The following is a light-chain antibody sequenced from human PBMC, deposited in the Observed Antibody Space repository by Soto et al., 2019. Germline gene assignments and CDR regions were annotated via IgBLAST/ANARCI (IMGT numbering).Light chain of an antibody. Sequence: EIVMTQYPATLSVSPGERATLSCRASQSVNSKLAWYQQKPGRAPRLLIYGASTRATGIPARLSGSASGTDFLLTISSLTSEDSAVYYCQQYNNWWTFGHGTKVDIK. CDR3: QQYNNWWT. CDR2: GAS. V-gene: IGKV3-15*01. CDR1: QSVNSK. J-gene: IGKJ1*01.